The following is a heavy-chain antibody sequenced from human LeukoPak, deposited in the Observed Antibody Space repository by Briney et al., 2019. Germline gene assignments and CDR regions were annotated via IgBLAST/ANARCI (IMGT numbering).Heavy chain of an antibody. Sequence: SETLSLTCAVYGGSFSGYYWSWIRQPPGKGLEWIGEINHSGSTNYNPSLKSRVTISVDTSKNQFSLKLSSVTAADTAVYYCARGAPPYSKPYNRFDPWGQGTLVTVSS. CDR2: INHSGST. J-gene: IGHJ5*02. V-gene: IGHV4-34*01. D-gene: IGHD4-11*01. CDR1: GGSFSGYY. CDR3: ARGAPPYSKPYNRFDP.